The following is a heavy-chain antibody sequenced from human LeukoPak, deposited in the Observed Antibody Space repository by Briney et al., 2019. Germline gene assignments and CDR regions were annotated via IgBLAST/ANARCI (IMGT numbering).Heavy chain of an antibody. J-gene: IGHJ3*02. CDR3: ARVINYSTGWLNVFGI. Sequence: GGSLRLSCAASGFTFGDYGMSWVRQPPGKGLEWVSGVNWNGDNTAYAYSVRGRFTISRDNAKNSLYLQMKSLRAEDTGVYYCARVINYSTGWLNVFGIWGPGTMATVSS. CDR1: GFTFGDYG. D-gene: IGHD6-19*01. V-gene: IGHV3-20*04. CDR2: VNWNGDNT.